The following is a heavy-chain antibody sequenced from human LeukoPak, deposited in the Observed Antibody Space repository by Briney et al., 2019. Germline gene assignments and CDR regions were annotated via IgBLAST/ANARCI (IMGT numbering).Heavy chain of an antibody. Sequence: SETLSLTCDINGGSLSGYYWTWIRQSLGKGLEWLEEIKYSGSTSYNPSLRRRVTMSVDSSKNQFSLRLSSVTAADTAVYYCGRLFFAFGESYFYSYHMDVWGKGTTVIISS. D-gene: IGHD3-10*01. CDR3: GRLFFAFGESYFYSYHMDV. V-gene: IGHV4-34*01. CDR2: IKYSGST. J-gene: IGHJ6*03. CDR1: GGSLSGYY.